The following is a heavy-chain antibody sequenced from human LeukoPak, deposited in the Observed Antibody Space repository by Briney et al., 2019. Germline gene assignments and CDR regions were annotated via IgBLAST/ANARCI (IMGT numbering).Heavy chain of an antibody. V-gene: IGHV3-23*01. J-gene: IGHJ4*02. D-gene: IGHD3-22*01. Sequence: GGSLRLSCAASGFTFSTYAMSWVRQAPGKGLEWVSLISGSGDKTYYADSVKGRFTVSRDNSKNTLYLQMNSLRAEDTAVYYCAKVRHYYYDSSGLGFDCWGQGTLATVSS. CDR2: ISGSGDKT. CDR1: GFTFSTYA. CDR3: AKVRHYYYDSSGLGFDC.